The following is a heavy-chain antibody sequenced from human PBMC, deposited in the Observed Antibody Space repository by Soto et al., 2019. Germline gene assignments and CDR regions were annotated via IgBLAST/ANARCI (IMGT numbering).Heavy chain of an antibody. CDR1: GCSMSSGDYY. CDR3: ARDQGYYGSGTLDP. Sequence: PSETLSLTCPVSGCSMSSGDYYWSWIRQPPGKGLEWIGYIYYSGSTYYNPSLKSRVTISVDTSKNQFSLKLSSVTAADTAVYYCARDQGYYGSGTLDPWGQGTLVTVSS. D-gene: IGHD3-10*01. J-gene: IGHJ5*02. CDR2: IYYSGST. V-gene: IGHV4-30-4*01.